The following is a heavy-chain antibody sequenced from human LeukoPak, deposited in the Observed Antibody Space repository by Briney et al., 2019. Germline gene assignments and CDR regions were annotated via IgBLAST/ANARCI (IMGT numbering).Heavy chain of an antibody. J-gene: IGHJ4*02. D-gene: IGHD1-7*01. Sequence: ASVKVSCKASGYTFTGYYMHWVRQARGQGLEGMGLINPNSGGTNYAQTFHGRLTMTPDTSTNTPYMELSRLRSADTAVYYCARGHITETSNSRVDYWGQGTLVTVSS. CDR1: GYTFTGYY. CDR3: ARGHITETSNSRVDY. CDR2: INPNSGGT. V-gene: IGHV1-2*02.